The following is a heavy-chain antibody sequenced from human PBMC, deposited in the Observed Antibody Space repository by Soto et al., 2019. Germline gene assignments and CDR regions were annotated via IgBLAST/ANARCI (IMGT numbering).Heavy chain of an antibody. CDR2: ISSSSSYI. J-gene: IGHJ4*02. CDR3: ARDPDYGDYVHADTKRITGSSARLIDY. V-gene: IGHV3-21*01. CDR1: GFTFSSYS. D-gene: IGHD4-17*01. Sequence: GGSLRLSCAASGFTFSSYSMNWVRQAPGKGLEWVSSISSSSSYIYYADSVKGRFTISRDNAKNSLYLQMNSLRAEDTAVYYCARDPDYGDYVHADTKRITGSSARLIDYWGQGTLVTVSS.